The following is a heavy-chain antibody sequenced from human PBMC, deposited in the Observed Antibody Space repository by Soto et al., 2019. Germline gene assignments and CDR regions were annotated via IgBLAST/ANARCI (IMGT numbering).Heavy chain of an antibody. CDR2: IIPIFGTA. CDR1: GGTFSSYA. V-gene: IGHV1-69*13. Sequence: SVKVSCKASGGTFSSYAISWVRQAPGQGLEWMGGIIPIFGTANYAQKFQGRVTITADEPTSTAYMELSSLRSEDTAVYYCERVRPTYYYDRSFDYWGQGTLVTVSS. J-gene: IGHJ4*02. D-gene: IGHD3-22*01. CDR3: ERVRPTYYYDRSFDY.